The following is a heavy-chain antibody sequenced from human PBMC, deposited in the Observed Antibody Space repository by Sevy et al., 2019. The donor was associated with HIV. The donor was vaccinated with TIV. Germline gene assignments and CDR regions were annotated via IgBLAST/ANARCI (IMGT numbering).Heavy chain of an antibody. CDR1: GGSISSYY. V-gene: IGHV4-4*07. J-gene: IGHJ4*02. CDR3: ARDTIAGYSGYDFDY. D-gene: IGHD5-12*01. CDR2: IYTSGST. Sequence: SETLSLTCTVSGGSISSYYWSWIRQPAGKGLEWIGRIYTSGSTNYNPSLKSRVTMSVDTSKNQFSLKLGSVTAADTAVYYCARDTIAGYSGYDFDYWGQGTLVTVSS.